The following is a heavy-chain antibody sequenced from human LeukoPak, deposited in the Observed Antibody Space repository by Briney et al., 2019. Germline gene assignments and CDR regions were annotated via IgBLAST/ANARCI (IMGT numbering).Heavy chain of an antibody. V-gene: IGHV4-59*01. D-gene: IGHD3-10*02. CDR3: ARSTGSTMFIDY. CDR1: GGSISPYY. Sequence: SETLSLTCTVSGGSISPYYWSWIRQPPGKGLEWLGYIYYSGNTDYNPSLKSRVAISVDASKNQFSLKLSSVTAADTAVYYCARSTGSTMFIDYWGQGTLVTVSS. CDR2: IYYSGNT. J-gene: IGHJ4*02.